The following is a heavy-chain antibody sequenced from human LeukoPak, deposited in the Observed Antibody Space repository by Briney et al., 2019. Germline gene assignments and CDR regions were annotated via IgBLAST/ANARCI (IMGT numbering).Heavy chain of an antibody. CDR1: GFTFASYS. CDR2: ISGDSTYI. V-gene: IGHV3-21*01. J-gene: IGHJ4*02. CDR3: ARVSGSLQRQSDLDY. Sequence: GGSLRLSCAASGFTFASYSMNWVRQAPGKGLEWVSSISGDSTYIYNAGSVKGRFTISRDNAQASLYLQMISLRADDTAVYYCARVSGSLQRQSDLDYWGQGTLVIVSS. D-gene: IGHD1-1*01.